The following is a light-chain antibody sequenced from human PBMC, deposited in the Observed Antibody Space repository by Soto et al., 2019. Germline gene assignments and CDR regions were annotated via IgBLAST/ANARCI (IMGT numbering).Light chain of an antibody. CDR1: QSVSSNY. J-gene: IGKJ1*01. CDR3: QQYGSLPWT. CDR2: GAS. Sequence: EIVLTQSPGTLSLSPGERATLSCRASQSVSSNYLAWYQQKPGQAPRLLIYGASSRATGIPDRFSGSGSGTDFTLTISRLEPEDFAVYSCQQYGSLPWTFGQGTKVEIK. V-gene: IGKV3-20*01.